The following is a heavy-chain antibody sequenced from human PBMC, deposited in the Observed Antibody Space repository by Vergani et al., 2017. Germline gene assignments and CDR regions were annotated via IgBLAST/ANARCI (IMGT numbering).Heavy chain of an antibody. CDR3: ARVIVGCSRTNCFADH. Sequence: EVQLLESGGDLVQPGGSLRLSCAASGFTFIMHAMSWVRQAPGKGLEWVSTLSASDRRTHYADSVKGRFTIPRDNSKNTLFLHMNSLRPEDTAVYYCARVIVGCSRTNCFADHWGQGTLVTVSS. D-gene: IGHD2-2*01. CDR1: GFTFIMHA. J-gene: IGHJ4*02. CDR2: LSASDRRT. V-gene: IGHV3-23*01.